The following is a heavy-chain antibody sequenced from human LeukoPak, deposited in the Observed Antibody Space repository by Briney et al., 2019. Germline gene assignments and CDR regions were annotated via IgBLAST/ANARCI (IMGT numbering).Heavy chain of an antibody. CDR1: GNTFTSHY. Sequence: ASVKVSCKASGNTFTSHYIHWVRQAPGQGLEWMGIINPSGDTTKYTQEFQGRLTMTRDRSTSTVYMDLSSLRSEDTAVYYCARGLYCSGGSCYSGWGQGTLVTISS. D-gene: IGHD2-15*01. CDR3: ARGLYCSGGSCYSG. V-gene: IGHV1-46*01. J-gene: IGHJ4*02. CDR2: INPSGDTT.